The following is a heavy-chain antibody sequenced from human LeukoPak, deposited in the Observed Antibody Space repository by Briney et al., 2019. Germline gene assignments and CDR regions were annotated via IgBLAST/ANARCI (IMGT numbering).Heavy chain of an antibody. D-gene: IGHD3-10*02. CDR2: INWNSDSI. CDR1: GFTFDDYA. J-gene: IGHJ6*04. CDR3: AELGITMIGGV. Sequence: CRSLSLSCAVSGFTFDDYAMHWVRQVPGKGLEWVSGINWNSDSIGYADSVKGRFTISRDNAKNSLYLQMNSLRAEDTAVYYCAELGITMIGGVWGKGTTVTISS. V-gene: IGHV3-9*01.